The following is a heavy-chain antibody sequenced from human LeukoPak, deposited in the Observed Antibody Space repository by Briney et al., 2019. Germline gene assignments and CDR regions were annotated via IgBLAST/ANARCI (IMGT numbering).Heavy chain of an antibody. J-gene: IGHJ4*02. D-gene: IGHD3-10*01. CDR2: IKHDGSEA. Sequence: PGGSLRLSCAASEFXFNRYWISWVRQAPGKGLEWVANIKHDGSEAHYVDSVKGRFTISRDNAKNSLSLQMNSLNVDDTGVYFCTRDALFGSGRTHLDFWSQGTLVSVST. CDR3: TRDALFGSGRTHLDF. CDR1: EFXFNRYW. V-gene: IGHV3-7*04.